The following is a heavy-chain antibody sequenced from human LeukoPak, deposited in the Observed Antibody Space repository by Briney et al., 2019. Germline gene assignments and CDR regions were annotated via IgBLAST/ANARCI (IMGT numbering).Heavy chain of an antibody. D-gene: IGHD2-15*01. CDR3: AKTAAIVVVVAANDY. V-gene: IGHV3-30*02. CDR2: IRYGGSNK. Sequence: GGSLRLSCAASGFTFSSYGMHWVRQAPGKGLEWVAFIRYGGSNKYYADSVKGRFTISRDNSKNTLYLQMNSLRAEDTAVYYCAKTAAIVVVVAANDYWGQGTLVTVSS. CDR1: GFTFSSYG. J-gene: IGHJ4*02.